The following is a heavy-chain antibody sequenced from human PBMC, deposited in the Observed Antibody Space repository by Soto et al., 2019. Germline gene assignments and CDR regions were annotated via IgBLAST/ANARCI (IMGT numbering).Heavy chain of an antibody. CDR3: AQNPWVELIDY. V-gene: IGHV3-23*01. J-gene: IGHJ4*02. Sequence: EVQLLESGGGLVQPGGSLRLSCAASGFTFSSYAMSWVRQAPGKGLEWVSAISGSGGSTYYADSVKGRVTISRDNSKKTLYLQMDSLRAEDTAVDYCAQNPWVELIDYWGQGTLVTVSS. CDR2: ISGSGGST. CDR1: GFTFSSYA. D-gene: IGHD1-26*01.